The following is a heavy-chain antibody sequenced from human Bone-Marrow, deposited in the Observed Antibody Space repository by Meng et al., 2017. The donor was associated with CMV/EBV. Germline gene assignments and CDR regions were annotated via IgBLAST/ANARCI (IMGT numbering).Heavy chain of an antibody. CDR2: IRSKGYGGTT. D-gene: IGHD3-3*01. Sequence: GESLEISCTASGFTFGDYAMSWVRQAPGKGGEWVGFIRSKGYGGTTEYAASEKGRFTSSRDKSKNTLYLQMNSLRAEDTAVYYCAKLYDFWRGYTEDYWGQGTLVTVSS. V-gene: IGHV3-49*04. CDR3: AKLYDFWRGYTEDY. CDR1: GFTFGDYA. J-gene: IGHJ4*02.